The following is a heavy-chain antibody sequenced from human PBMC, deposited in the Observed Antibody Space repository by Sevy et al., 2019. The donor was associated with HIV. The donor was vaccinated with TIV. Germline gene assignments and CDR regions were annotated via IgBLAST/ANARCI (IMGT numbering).Heavy chain of an antibody. V-gene: IGHV3-23*01. J-gene: IGHJ4*02. CDR3: AKARCSGGSCYGPSFDY. Sequence: GGSLRLSCAASGFTFSSYAMSWVRQAPGKGLEWVSAISGSGGSTHYADSVKGRFTISRDNSKNTLYLQMNSLRAEDTAVYYCAKARCSGGSCYGPSFDYWGQGTLVTVSS. D-gene: IGHD2-15*01. CDR2: ISGSGGST. CDR1: GFTFSSYA.